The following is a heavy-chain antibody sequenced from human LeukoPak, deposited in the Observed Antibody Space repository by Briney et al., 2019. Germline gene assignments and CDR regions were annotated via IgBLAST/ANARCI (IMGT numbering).Heavy chain of an antibody. V-gene: IGHV4-61*02. CDR3: AREPLLWFGELFGWFDP. Sequence: SQTLSLTCTVSGGSISSGSYYWSWIRQPAGKGLEWIGRIYTSGSTNYNPSLKSRVTISVDTSKNQFSLKLSSVTAADTAVYYRAREPLLWFGELFGWFDPWGQGTLVTVSS. CDR2: IYTSGST. D-gene: IGHD3-10*01. J-gene: IGHJ5*02. CDR1: GGSISSGSYY.